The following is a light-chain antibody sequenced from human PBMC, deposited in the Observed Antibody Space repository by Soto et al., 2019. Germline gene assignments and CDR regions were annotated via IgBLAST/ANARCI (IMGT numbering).Light chain of an antibody. CDR1: SSDVGAYNY. V-gene: IGLV2-14*03. CDR3: SSYTSSYTYV. CDR2: DVT. J-gene: IGLJ1*01. Sequence: QSALTQPASVSGSPGQSIAISCTGTSSDVGAYNYVSWYQHHPGKAPKLMIYDVTNRPSGVSNRFSGSKSGNTASLTISGLQSDYEAEYYCSSYTSSYTYVFGTGTKLTVL.